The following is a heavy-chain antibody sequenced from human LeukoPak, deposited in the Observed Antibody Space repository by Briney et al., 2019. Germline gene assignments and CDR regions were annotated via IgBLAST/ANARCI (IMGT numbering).Heavy chain of an antibody. V-gene: IGHV4-59*01. CDR1: GGSISSYY. Sequence: PSETLSLTCTVSGGSISSYYWSWMRQPPGKGLEWIGYIYYSGSTNYNPSLKSRVTISVDTSKNQFSLKLSSVTAADTAVYYCARVGRAVGAYFDCWGQGTLVTVSS. CDR3: ARVGRAVGAYFDC. D-gene: IGHD1-26*01. CDR2: IYYSGST. J-gene: IGHJ4*02.